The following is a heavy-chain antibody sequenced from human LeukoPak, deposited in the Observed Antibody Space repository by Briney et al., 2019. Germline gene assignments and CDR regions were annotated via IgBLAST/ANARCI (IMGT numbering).Heavy chain of an antibody. V-gene: IGHV4-39*07. CDR3: ASSIAVAAVFDY. J-gene: IGHJ4*02. CDR2: IYYSGST. CDR1: GGSISSSSYY. Sequence: SETLSLTCTVPGGSISSSSYYWGWIRQPPGKGLEWIGSIYYSGSTYYNPSLKSRVTISVDTSKNQFSLKLSSVTAADTAVYYCASSIAVAAVFDYWGQGTLVTVSS. D-gene: IGHD6-19*01.